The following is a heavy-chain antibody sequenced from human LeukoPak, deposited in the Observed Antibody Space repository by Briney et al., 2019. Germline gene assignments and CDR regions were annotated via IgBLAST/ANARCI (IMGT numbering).Heavy chain of an antibody. CDR1: GYTFTRYG. D-gene: IGHD1-7*01. CDR3: ARDHSNWNYAPDF. Sequence: ASVKVSCKASGYTFTRYGISWVRQAPGQGLQWLGWISPSNGNTNYAQKFRDRVTMSTDTSTGTAYLDVRSLTSDDTAVYYCARDHSNWNYAPDFWGQGTLVIVSS. CDR2: ISPSNGNT. J-gene: IGHJ4*02. V-gene: IGHV1-18*01.